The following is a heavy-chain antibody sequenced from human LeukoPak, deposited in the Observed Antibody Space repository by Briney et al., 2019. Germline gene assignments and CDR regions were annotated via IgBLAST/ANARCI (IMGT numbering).Heavy chain of an antibody. CDR1: GGSFSGYY. CDR2: INHSGST. J-gene: IGHJ4*02. V-gene: IGHV4-34*01. D-gene: IGHD6-13*01. CDR3: ARGRYSSSTSDY. Sequence: SETLSFTCAVYGGSFSGYYWSWIRQPPGKGLEWIGEINHSGSTNYNPSLKSRVTISVDTSKNQFSLKLSSVTAADTAVYYCARGRYSSSTSDYWGQGTLVTVSS.